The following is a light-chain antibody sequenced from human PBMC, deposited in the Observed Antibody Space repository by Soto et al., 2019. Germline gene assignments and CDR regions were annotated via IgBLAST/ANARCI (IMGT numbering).Light chain of an antibody. J-gene: IGKJ5*01. CDR1: QGISSD. CDR3: QQFKSYPIT. V-gene: IGKV1-9*01. Sequence: IHLTQSPSFLSASVGHRVTIACRASQGISSDLAWYQQNQGKAPKLLIYAASTLQNGVPSTFSGSGSGTEFTLTISSLQPEDFGTYYCQQFKSYPITFGQGTRLEIK. CDR2: AAS.